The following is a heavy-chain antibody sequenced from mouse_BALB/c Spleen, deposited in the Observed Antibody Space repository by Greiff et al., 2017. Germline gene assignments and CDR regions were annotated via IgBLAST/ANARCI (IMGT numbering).Heavy chain of an antibody. V-gene: IGHV1S22*01. CDR2: IYPGSGST. Sequence: QQPGSELVRPGASVKLSCKASGYTFTSYWMHWVKQRPGQGLEWIGNIYPGSGSTNYDEKFKSKATLTVDASSSTAYMQLSSLTSEDSAVYYCTGTGWGDYAMDYWGQGTSVTVSS. D-gene: IGHD2-2*01. CDR3: TGTGWGDYAMDY. CDR1: GYTFTSYW. J-gene: IGHJ4*01.